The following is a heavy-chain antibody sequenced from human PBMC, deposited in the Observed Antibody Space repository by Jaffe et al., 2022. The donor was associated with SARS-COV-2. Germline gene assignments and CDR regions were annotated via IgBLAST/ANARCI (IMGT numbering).Heavy chain of an antibody. CDR3: ARAKLPLRYDQGDFDY. V-gene: IGHV1-2*02. CDR1: GYTFTGYY. Sequence: QVQLVQSGAEVKKPGASVKVSCKASGYTFTGYYMHWVRQAPGQGLEWMGWINPNSGGTNYAQKFQGRVTMTRDTSISTAYMELSRLRSDDTAVYYCARAKLPLRYDQGDFDYWGQGTLVTVSS. D-gene: IGHD4-17*01. CDR2: INPNSGGT. J-gene: IGHJ4*02.